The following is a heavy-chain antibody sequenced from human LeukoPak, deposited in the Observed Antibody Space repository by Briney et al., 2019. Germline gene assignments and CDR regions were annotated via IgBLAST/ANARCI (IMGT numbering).Heavy chain of an antibody. V-gene: IGHV3-23*01. D-gene: IGHD6-19*01. CDR1: GFTFSSYA. Sequence: GGSLRLSCAASGFTFSSYAMSWVRQAPGKGLEWVSAISGSGGSTYYADSVKGRFTISRDNSKNTLYLQMNSLRAEDTAVYYCAKLGIAVAGTGYNWFDPWLRGTLVSVSS. CDR2: ISGSGGST. J-gene: IGHJ5*02. CDR3: AKLGIAVAGTGYNWFDP.